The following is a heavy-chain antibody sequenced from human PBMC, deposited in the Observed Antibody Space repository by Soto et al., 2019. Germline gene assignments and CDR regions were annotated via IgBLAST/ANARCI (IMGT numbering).Heavy chain of an antibody. J-gene: IGHJ6*02. CDR1: GYTFAGYY. V-gene: IGHV1-2*04. CDR3: ARDRGKLLSDCYGMDV. Sequence: GASVKVSCKASGYTFAGYYMHWVRQAPGRGLEWMGWINPNSGGTNYAQKFQGWVTMTRDTSISTAYMELSRLRSDDTAVYYCARDRGKLLSDCYGMDVWAQGTTVTVSS. D-gene: IGHD2-15*01. CDR2: INPNSGGT.